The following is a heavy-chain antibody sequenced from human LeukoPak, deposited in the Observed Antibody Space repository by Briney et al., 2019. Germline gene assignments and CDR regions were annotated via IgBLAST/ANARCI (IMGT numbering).Heavy chain of an antibody. CDR2: ISSSSSYT. D-gene: IGHD3-22*01. J-gene: IGHJ4*02. V-gene: IGHV3-11*06. CDR1: GFTFSDYY. CDR3: AREGPIYYDSSGYFDY. Sequence: GGSLRLSCAASGFTFSDYYMSWIRQAPGKGLEWVSYISSSSSYTNYADSVKGRFTISRDNAKNPLYLQMNSLRAEDTAVYYCAREGPIYYDSSGYFDYWGQGALVTVSS.